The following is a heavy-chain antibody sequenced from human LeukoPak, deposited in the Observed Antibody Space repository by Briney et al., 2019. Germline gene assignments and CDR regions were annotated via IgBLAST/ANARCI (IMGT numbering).Heavy chain of an antibody. V-gene: IGHV1-24*01. CDR3: ATGYCSSTSCYKGYYYMDV. Sequence: ASVKVSCKVSGYTLTELSMHWVRQAPGKGLEWMGGFDPEDGGTIYAQKFQGRVTMTEDTSTDTAYMELSSLRSEDTAVYYCATGYCSSTSCYKGYYYMDVWGKGTTVTVSS. CDR1: GYTLTELS. D-gene: IGHD2-2*02. CDR2: FDPEDGGT. J-gene: IGHJ6*03.